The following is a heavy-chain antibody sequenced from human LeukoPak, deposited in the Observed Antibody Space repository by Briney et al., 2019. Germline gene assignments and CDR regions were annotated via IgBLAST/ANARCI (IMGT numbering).Heavy chain of an antibody. D-gene: IGHD3-22*01. CDR3: AKEKTYYYDSGDFDAFDI. CDR2: ISSSGGNT. CDR1: GFTFSSYS. V-gene: IGHV3-23*01. Sequence: GGSLRLSCAASGFTFSSYSMSWVRQAPGKGLEWVSSISSSGGNTYYADSEKGRFTISRDNAKNSLYLQMNSLRAEDTALYYCAKEKTYYYDSGDFDAFDIWGQGTMVTVSS. J-gene: IGHJ3*02.